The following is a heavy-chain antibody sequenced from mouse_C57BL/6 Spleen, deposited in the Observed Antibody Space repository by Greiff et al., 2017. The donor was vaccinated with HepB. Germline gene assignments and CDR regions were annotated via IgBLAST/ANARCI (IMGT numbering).Heavy chain of an antibody. CDR1: GFTFSDYG. CDR2: ISSGSSTI. CDR3: ARDDYDVGYFDY. Sequence: EVKLQESGGGLVKPGGSLKLSCAASGFTFSDYGMHWVRQAPEKGLEWVAYISSGSSTIYYADTVKGRFTISRDNAKNTLFLQMTSLRSEDTAMYYCARDDYDVGYFDYWGQGTTLTVSS. J-gene: IGHJ2*01. V-gene: IGHV5-17*01. D-gene: IGHD2-4*01.